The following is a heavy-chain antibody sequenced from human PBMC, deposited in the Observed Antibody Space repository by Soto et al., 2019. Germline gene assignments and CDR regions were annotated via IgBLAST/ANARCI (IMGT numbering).Heavy chain of an antibody. V-gene: IGHV3-49*03. CDR2: IRSKAYGGTT. CDR3: TIRGSNVLRYFDWLPTYFDY. CDR1: GFTFGDYA. Sequence: GGSLRLSCTASGFTFGDYAMSWFRQAPGKGLEWVGFIRSKAYGGTTEYAASVKGRFTISRDDSKSIAYLQMNSLKTEDTAVYYCTIRGSNVLRYFDWLPTYFDYWGQGTLVTVSS. D-gene: IGHD3-9*01. J-gene: IGHJ4*02.